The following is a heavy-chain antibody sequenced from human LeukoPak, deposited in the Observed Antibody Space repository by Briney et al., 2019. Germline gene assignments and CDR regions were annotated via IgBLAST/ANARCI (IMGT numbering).Heavy chain of an antibody. V-gene: IGHV4-4*07. D-gene: IGHD1-26*01. Sequence: PSETLSLTCTVSGGSISSYYWSWIRQPAGKGLEWIGRIYSTGNTNYNPSLKSRVTMSVDTSKNQFSLKLRSVTAADTAVYYCARNSGSYSGPIDYWGQGTLVTVSS. CDR1: GGSISSYY. CDR2: IYSTGNT. CDR3: ARNSGSYSGPIDY. J-gene: IGHJ4*02.